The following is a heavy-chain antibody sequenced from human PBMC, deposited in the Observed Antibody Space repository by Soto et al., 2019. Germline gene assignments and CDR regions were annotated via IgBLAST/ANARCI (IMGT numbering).Heavy chain of an antibody. CDR2: ISSSSSYI. V-gene: IGHV3-21*01. CDR3: ARINIAARQVWFDP. Sequence: PGGSLRLSCAASGFTFSSYSMNWVRQAPGKGLEWVSSISSSSSYIYYADSVKGRFTISRDNAKNSLYLQMNSLRAEDTAVYYCARINIAARQVWFDPWGQGTLVTVSS. J-gene: IGHJ5*02. CDR1: GFTFSSYS. D-gene: IGHD6-6*01.